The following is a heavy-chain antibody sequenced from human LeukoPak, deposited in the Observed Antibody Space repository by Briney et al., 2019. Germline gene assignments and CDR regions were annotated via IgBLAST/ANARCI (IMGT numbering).Heavy chain of an antibody. Sequence: GGSLRLSCAASGFTFSSYAMIWVRQAPGKGLEWVSAISGSGGSTYYADSVKGRFTISRDNSKNTLYLQMNSLRAEDTAGYYCASIVVVVAARFDPWGQGTLVTVSS. J-gene: IGHJ5*02. CDR1: GFTFSSYA. CDR2: ISGSGGST. V-gene: IGHV3-23*01. CDR3: ASIVVVVAARFDP. D-gene: IGHD2-15*01.